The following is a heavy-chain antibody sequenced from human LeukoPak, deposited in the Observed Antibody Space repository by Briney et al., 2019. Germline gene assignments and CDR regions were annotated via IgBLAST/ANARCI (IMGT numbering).Heavy chain of an antibody. J-gene: IGHJ4*02. CDR2: IYYSGST. D-gene: IGHD6-19*01. V-gene: IGHV4-59*08. CDR1: GGSTSSYY. CDR3: ARHSGAGTGFVY. Sequence: PSETLSLTCTVSGGSTSSYYWSWIRQSPGKGLEWIGYIYYSGSTNYNPSLKSRLTISIDTSKNQFSLKLSSVTAADTAVYYCARHSGAGTGFVYWGQGTLVTVSS.